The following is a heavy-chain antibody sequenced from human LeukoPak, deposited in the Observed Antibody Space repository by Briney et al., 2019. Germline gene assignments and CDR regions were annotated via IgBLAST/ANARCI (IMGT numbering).Heavy chain of an antibody. V-gene: IGHV4-39*01. CDR1: GGSISSSSYY. CDR2: IYYSGST. CDR3: ARGGKQQLVPDYFDY. Sequence: SETLSLTCTVSGGSISSSSYYWGWIRQPPGKGLEWIGSIYYSGSTYYNPSLKSRVTISVDTSKNQFSLKLSSVTAADTAVYYCARGGKQQLVPDYFDYWGQGTLVTVSS. D-gene: IGHD6-13*01. J-gene: IGHJ4*02.